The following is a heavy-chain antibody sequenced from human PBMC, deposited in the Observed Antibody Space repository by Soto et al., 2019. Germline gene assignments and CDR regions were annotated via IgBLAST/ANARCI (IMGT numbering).Heavy chain of an antibody. J-gene: IGHJ4*02. D-gene: IGHD6-19*01. V-gene: IGHV1-18*01. CDR3: ATHRACGGWSCDAFYY. CDR1: GYTFTSYG. Sequence: GASVKVSCKASGYTFTSYGISWVRQAPGQGLEWMGWISAYNGNTNYAQKLQGRVTMTTDTSTSTAYMELRSLRSDDTAVYYCATHRACGGWSCDAFYYWGQGTLVTVSS. CDR2: ISAYNGNT.